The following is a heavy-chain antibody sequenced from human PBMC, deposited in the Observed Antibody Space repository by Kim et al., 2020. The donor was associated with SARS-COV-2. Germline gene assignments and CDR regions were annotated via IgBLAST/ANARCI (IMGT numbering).Heavy chain of an antibody. J-gene: IGHJ6*02. CDR2: MNPNSGNT. V-gene: IGHV1-8*01. CDR1: GYTFTSYD. Sequence: ASVKVSCKASGYTFTSYDINWVRQATGQGLEWMGWMNPNSGNTGYAQKFQGRVTMTRNTSISTAYMELSSLRSEDTAVYYCARAPHSSSWYQRYYYGMDVWGQGTTVTVSS. D-gene: IGHD6-13*01. CDR3: ARAPHSSSWYQRYYYGMDV.